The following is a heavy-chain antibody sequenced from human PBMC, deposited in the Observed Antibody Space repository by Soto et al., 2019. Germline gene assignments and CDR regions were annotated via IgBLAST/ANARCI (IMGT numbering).Heavy chain of an antibody. D-gene: IGHD2-2*01. V-gene: IGHV4-34*01. CDR3: ARIYCSSTSCYSPRNWFDP. CDR2: INHSGST. CDR1: GGSFSGYY. Sequence: QVQLQQWGAGLLKPSETLSLTCAVYGGSFSGYYWSWIRQPPGKGLEWIGEINHSGSTNYNPSLKSRVTISVDASKNQFSLKLSSVTAADTAVYYCARIYCSSTSCYSPRNWFDPWGQGTLVTVSS. J-gene: IGHJ5*02.